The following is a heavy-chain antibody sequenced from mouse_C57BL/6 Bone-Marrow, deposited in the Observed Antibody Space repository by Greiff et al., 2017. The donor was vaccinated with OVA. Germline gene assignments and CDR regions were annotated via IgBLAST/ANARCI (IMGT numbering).Heavy chain of an antibody. Sequence: VQLQQSVAELVRPGASVKLSCTASGFNIKNTYMHWVKQRPEQGLEWIGRIDPANGNTKYAPKFQGKATITADTSSDTAYLQLSSLTSKYTAIYYCAIWLLRVSPIYAMDYWGQGTSVTVSS. CDR3: AIWLLRVSPIYAMDY. J-gene: IGHJ4*01. V-gene: IGHV14-3*01. D-gene: IGHD2-3*01. CDR1: GFNIKNTY. CDR2: IDPANGNT.